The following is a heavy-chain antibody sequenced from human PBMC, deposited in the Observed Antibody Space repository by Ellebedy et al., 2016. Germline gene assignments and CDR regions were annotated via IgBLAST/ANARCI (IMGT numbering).Heavy chain of an antibody. J-gene: IGHJ6*03. Sequence: SETLSLTCTVSGGSISSYYWSWIRQPPGKGLEWIGYIYYSGSTNYNPSLKSRVTISVDTSKNQFSLKLSSVTAADTAVYYCARRGILTGYYPYYYYMDVWGKGTTVTVSS. CDR3: ARRGILTGYYPYYYYMDV. D-gene: IGHD3-9*01. CDR2: IYYSGST. V-gene: IGHV4-59*08. CDR1: GGSISSYY.